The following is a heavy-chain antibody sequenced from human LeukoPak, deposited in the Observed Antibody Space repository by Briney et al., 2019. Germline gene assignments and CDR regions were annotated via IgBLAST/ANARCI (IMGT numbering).Heavy chain of an antibody. Sequence: ASVKVSCKASGYTFTGYYMHWVRQAPGQGLEWMGWINPNSGGTNYAQKFQGRVTMTTDTSISTAYMELSRLRSYDTAVYYCARDMSRGGLDAFDIWGQGTMVTVSS. CDR2: INPNSGGT. CDR1: GYTFTGYY. V-gene: IGHV1-2*02. J-gene: IGHJ3*02. CDR3: ARDMSRGGLDAFDI. D-gene: IGHD3-10*02.